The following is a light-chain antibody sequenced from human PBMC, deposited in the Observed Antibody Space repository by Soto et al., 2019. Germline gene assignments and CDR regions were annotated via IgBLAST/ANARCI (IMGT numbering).Light chain of an antibody. CDR2: GGA. CDR1: QNIRGND. CDR3: RDYGHSRPLL. J-gene: IGKJ1*01. Sequence: EVVLTQSPGALSLSPGEGVTLSCRASQNIRGNDLAWYRQKRGQAPSRLIYGGARSADGTPDRCSGRGTGTNVTLPISRLEAEDSPVDYCRDYGHSRPLLFGRGTKLEIK. V-gene: IGKV3-20*01.